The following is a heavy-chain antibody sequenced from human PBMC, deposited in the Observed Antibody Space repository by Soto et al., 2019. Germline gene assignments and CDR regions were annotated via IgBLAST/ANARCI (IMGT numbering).Heavy chain of an antibody. Sequence: SETLSLTCTVSGGSISSYYWSWIRQPPGKGLEWIGYIYYSGSTNYNPSLKSRVTISVDTSKNQFSLKLSSVTAADTAVYYCATTYSSGWNYYYYGMGVWGQGTTVTVSS. D-gene: IGHD6-19*01. CDR3: ATTYSSGWNYYYYGMGV. J-gene: IGHJ6*02. CDR2: IYYSGST. V-gene: IGHV4-59*01. CDR1: GGSISSYY.